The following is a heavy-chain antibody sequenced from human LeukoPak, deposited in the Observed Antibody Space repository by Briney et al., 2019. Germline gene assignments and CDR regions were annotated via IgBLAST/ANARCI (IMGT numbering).Heavy chain of an antibody. CDR1: GYTFTGYY. D-gene: IGHD5-24*01. Sequence: GASVKVSCKASGYTFTGYYMHWVRQAPGQGLEWMGWINPNSGGTNYAQKFQGRVTMTRDTSISTAYMELSRLRSDDTAVYYCAREVEMATVFADYFDYWGQGTLVTVSS. CDR3: AREVEMATVFADYFDY. CDR2: INPNSGGT. V-gene: IGHV1-2*02. J-gene: IGHJ4*02.